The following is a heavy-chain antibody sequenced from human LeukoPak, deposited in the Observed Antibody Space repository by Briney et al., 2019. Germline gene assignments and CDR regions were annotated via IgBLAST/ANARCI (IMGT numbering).Heavy chain of an antibody. J-gene: IGHJ4*02. CDR1: GGSISSSSYY. V-gene: IGHV4-39*07. Sequence: PSETLSLTCTVSGGSISSSSYYWGWIRQPPGKGLEWIGSIYYSGSTYYNPSLKSRVTISVDTSKNQFSLKLSSVTAADTAVYYWARYTLRFLEWADYYFDYWGQGTLVTVSS. CDR3: ARYTLRFLEWADYYFDY. D-gene: IGHD3-3*01. CDR2: IYYSGST.